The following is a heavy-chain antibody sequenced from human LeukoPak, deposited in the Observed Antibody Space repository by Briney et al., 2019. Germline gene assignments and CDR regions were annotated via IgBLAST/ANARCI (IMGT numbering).Heavy chain of an antibody. CDR2: INAGNGNT. D-gene: IGHD6-19*01. CDR3: ARGYSSGWYQGGFDH. Sequence: ASVKVSFKASGYTFTSYAMHWVRQAPGQRLEWIESINAGNGNTKYSQKFQGRVTITRDTSASTAYMELSSLRSEDTAVYFCARGYSSGWYQGGFDHWGQGTLVTVSS. V-gene: IGHV1-3*01. CDR1: GYTFTSYA. J-gene: IGHJ4*02.